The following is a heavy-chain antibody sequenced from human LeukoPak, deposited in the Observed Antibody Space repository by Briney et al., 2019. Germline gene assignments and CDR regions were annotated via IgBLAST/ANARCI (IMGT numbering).Heavy chain of an antibody. D-gene: IGHD6-19*01. Sequence: GGSLRLSCAASGFTFSSYGMHWVRQAPGKGLEWVAFIRYDGSNKYYADSVKGRFTISRDNSKNTLYLQMNSLRAEDTAVYYCAKDGWVTKIMYYMDVWGKGTTVTISS. CDR3: AKDGWVTKIMYYMDV. CDR1: GFTFSSYG. CDR2: IRYDGSNK. J-gene: IGHJ6*03. V-gene: IGHV3-30*02.